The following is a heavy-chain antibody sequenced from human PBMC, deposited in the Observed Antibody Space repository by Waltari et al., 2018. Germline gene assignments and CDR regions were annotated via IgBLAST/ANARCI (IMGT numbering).Heavy chain of an antibody. CDR1: GGSISSSGSY. CDR2: ISYSGIT. D-gene: IGHD3-3*02. V-gene: IGHV4-39*01. J-gene: IGHJ5*02. CDR3: ARFSKSANWIDP. Sequence: QLQLQESGPGLVKPSETLSLPCTVSGGSISSSGSYWGWLRQPPGKGLEWIGSISYSGITYYNTSLMSRVTISVDTSKNQFSLKLTSVIAAETAVFYCARFSKSANWIDPWGQGTLVTVSS.